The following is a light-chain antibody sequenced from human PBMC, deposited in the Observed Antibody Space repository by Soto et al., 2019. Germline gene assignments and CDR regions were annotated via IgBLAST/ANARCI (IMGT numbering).Light chain of an antibody. V-gene: IGLV1-44*01. Sequence: QLVLTQPPSASGTPGQRVTISCSGSSSNIGSNTVNWYQQLPGTAPKLLIYSNNQRPSGVPDRFSGSKSGTSASLAISGLQSEDEADYYCAACDDSLNGRVFGGGTKLTVL. CDR3: AACDDSLNGRV. CDR1: SSNIGSNT. J-gene: IGLJ3*02. CDR2: SNN.